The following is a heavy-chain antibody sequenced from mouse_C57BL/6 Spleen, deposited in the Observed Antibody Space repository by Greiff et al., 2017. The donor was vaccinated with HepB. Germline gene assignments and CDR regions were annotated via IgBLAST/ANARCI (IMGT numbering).Heavy chain of an antibody. V-gene: IGHV1-82*01. CDR2: IYPGDGNT. D-gene: IGHD3-2*02. J-gene: IGHJ2*01. CDR3: ARSTAQAYYFDY. CDR1: GYAFSSSW. Sequence: QVQLQQSGPELVKPGASVKISCKASGYAFSSSWMNWVKQRPGKGLEWIGRIYPGDGNTNYNGKFKGKATLTADKSSSTAYMQLSSLTSEDSAVYCCARSTAQAYYFDYWGQGTTLTVSS.